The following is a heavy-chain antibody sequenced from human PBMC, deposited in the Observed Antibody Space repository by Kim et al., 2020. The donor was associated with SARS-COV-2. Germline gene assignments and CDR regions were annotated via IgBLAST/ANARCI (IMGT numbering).Heavy chain of an antibody. Sequence: QYNPSLSSRVTISVHTSKKQFSLKLNSVTAADTAVYYCARERTVVTSYFDYWGQGTLVTVSS. D-gene: IGHD2-21*02. CDR3: ARERTVVTSYFDY. J-gene: IGHJ4*02. V-gene: IGHV4-59*01.